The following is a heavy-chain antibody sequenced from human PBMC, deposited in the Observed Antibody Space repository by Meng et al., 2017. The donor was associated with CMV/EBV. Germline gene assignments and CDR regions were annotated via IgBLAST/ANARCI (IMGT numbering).Heavy chain of an antibody. Sequence: GSLRLSCTVSGGPISSSSYYWGWIRQPPGEGLEWIGSIYYSGSTYYNPSLKSRVTISVDTSKNQFSLKLSSVTAADTAVYYCAGDPSTIFEVVTDGLYWGQGTLVTVSS. CDR1: GGPISSSSYY. D-gene: IGHD3-3*01. V-gene: IGHV4-39*07. CDR2: IYYSGST. J-gene: IGHJ4*02. CDR3: AGDPSTIFEVVTDGLY.